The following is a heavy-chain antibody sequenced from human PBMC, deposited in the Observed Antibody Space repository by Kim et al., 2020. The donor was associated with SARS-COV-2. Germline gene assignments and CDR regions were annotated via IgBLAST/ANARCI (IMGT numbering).Heavy chain of an antibody. Sequence: GGSLRLSCAASGFTFSSYAMHWVRQAPGKGLEYVSAISSNGGSTYYANSVKGRFTISRDNSKNTLYLQMGSLRAEDMAVYYCAREGGSSSSYPRNNYYFDYWGQGTLVTVSS. V-gene: IGHV3-64*01. CDR1: GFTFSSYA. D-gene: IGHD2-2*01. CDR2: ISSNGGST. CDR3: AREGGSSSSYPRNNYYFDY. J-gene: IGHJ4*02.